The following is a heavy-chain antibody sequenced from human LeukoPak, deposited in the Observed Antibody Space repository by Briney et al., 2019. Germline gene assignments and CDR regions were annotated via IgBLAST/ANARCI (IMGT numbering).Heavy chain of an antibody. J-gene: IGHJ4*02. Sequence: GGSLRLSCAASGFTVSSNYMSWIRQAPGKGLEWVSYISSSGSTIYYADSVKGRFTISRDNAKNSLYLQMNSLRAEDTAVYYCARGIAWIQLGYFDYWGQGTLVTVSS. CDR1: GFTVSSNY. V-gene: IGHV3-11*04. CDR3: ARGIAWIQLGYFDY. CDR2: ISSSGSTI. D-gene: IGHD5-18*01.